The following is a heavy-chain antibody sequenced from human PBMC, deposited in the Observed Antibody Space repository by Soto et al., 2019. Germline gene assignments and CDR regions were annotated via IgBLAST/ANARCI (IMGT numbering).Heavy chain of an antibody. Sequence: QVQLLQSGAEVKKPGASVKVSCKASGYTFTHYGITWLRQAPGQRPEWMGWISAYNGNRDYAQNLQDRVTMTTDTSTSTAYMELRSLRSDDTAVYYCARPQNDILTDSYTNFFDSWGQGTLVTVSS. CDR2: ISAYNGNR. CDR1: GYTFTHYG. J-gene: IGHJ5*01. CDR3: ARPQNDILTDSYTNFFDS. D-gene: IGHD3-9*01. V-gene: IGHV1-18*01.